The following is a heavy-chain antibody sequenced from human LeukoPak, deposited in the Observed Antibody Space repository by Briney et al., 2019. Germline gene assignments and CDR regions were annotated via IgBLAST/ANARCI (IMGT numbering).Heavy chain of an antibody. D-gene: IGHD4-11*01. CDR2: IYISGST. Sequence: PSETLSLTCTVSGASISSYYWSWIRQPAGKGLEWIGRIYISGSTNYNPSLKSRVTMSVDTSKNQFSLKLNSVTAADTAVYFCARDLQYHYSYSYYMDVWGKGTTVTVSS. V-gene: IGHV4-4*07. J-gene: IGHJ6*03. CDR1: GASISSYY. CDR3: ARDLQYHYSYSYYMDV.